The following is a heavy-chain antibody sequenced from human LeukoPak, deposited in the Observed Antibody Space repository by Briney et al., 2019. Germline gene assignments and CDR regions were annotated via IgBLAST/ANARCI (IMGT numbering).Heavy chain of an antibody. J-gene: IGHJ6*02. CDR2: IYPGDSDT. CDR1: GYSFTSYW. V-gene: IGHV5-51*01. Sequence: GESLKISCKGSGYSFTSYWIGWVRQMPGKALEWMGIIYPGDSDTRYSPSFQGQVTISADKSISTAYLQWSSLKASDTAMYYCARHYELTRIGAYDSSGSLWLDVWGQGTTVTVSS. D-gene: IGHD3-22*01. CDR3: ARHYELTRIGAYDSSGSLWLDV.